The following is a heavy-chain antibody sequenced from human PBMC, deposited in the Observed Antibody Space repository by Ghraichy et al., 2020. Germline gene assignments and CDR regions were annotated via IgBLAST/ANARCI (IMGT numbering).Heavy chain of an antibody. CDR3: ARSYWGSAVWFDP. CDR1: GYTFTGYY. J-gene: IGHJ5*02. CDR2: INPNSGGT. V-gene: IGHV1-2*02. Sequence: ASVKVSCKASGYTFTGYYMHWVRQAPGQGLEWMGWINPNSGGTNYAQKFQGRVTMTRDTSISTAYMELSRLRSDDTAVYYCARSYWGSAVWFDPWGQGTLVTVSS. D-gene: IGHD7-27*01.